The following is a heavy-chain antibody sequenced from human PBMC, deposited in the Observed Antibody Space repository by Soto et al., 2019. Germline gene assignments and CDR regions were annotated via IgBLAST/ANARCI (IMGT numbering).Heavy chain of an antibody. J-gene: IGHJ6*02. CDR1: GGSISSSSYY. V-gene: IGHV4-39*01. CDR2: IYYSGST. CDR3: ARRLYYDSSGFEGGGMDV. D-gene: IGHD3-22*01. Sequence: SETLSLTCTVSGGSISSSSYYWGWIRQPPGKGLEWIGSIYYSGSTYYNPSLKSRVTISVDTSKNQFSLKLSSVTAADTAVYNCARRLYYDSSGFEGGGMDVWGQGTTVTVSS.